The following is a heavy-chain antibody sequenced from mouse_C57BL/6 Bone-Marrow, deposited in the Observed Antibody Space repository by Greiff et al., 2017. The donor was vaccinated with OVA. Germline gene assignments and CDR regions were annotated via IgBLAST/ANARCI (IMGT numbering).Heavy chain of an antibody. Sequence: QVQLQQPGAELVMPGASVKLSCKASGYTFTSYWMHWVKQRPGQGLEWIGEIDPPDSYTNYNQKFKGKSTLTVDKSSSTAYMQLSSLASEDAAIYYCTRRGGDYWGQGTTLTVSS. CDR2: IDPPDSYT. J-gene: IGHJ2*01. CDR1: GYTFTSYW. V-gene: IGHV1-69*01. CDR3: TRRGGDY.